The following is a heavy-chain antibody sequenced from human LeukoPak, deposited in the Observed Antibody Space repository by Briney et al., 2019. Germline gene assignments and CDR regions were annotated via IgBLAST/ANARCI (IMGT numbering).Heavy chain of an antibody. CDR2: ISSSSSYI. J-gene: IGHJ6*03. D-gene: IGHD2-2*01. Sequence: GGSLRLSCAASGFTFSSYSMNWVRQAPGKGLEWVSSISSSSSYIYYADSVEGRFTISRDNAKNSLYLQMNSLRGEDTAVYYCARGGDIVVVPSYRDVWGKGTTVTVS. V-gene: IGHV3-21*01. CDR1: GFTFSSYS. CDR3: ARGGDIVVVPSYRDV.